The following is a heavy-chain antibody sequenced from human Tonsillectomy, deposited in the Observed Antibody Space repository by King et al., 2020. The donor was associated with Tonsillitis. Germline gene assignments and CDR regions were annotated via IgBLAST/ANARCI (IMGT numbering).Heavy chain of an antibody. CDR1: GFTFSSYG. V-gene: IGHV3-30*18. Sequence: VQLVESGGGVVQPGRSLRLSCAASGFTFSSYGMHWVRPAPGKGLEWVAVISYDGSNKYYADSVKGRFTIARDNSKNTLYLQKNSLRAEDTAVYYCAKGGCSSTSCYSVYWGQGTLVTVSS. D-gene: IGHD2-2*01. CDR2: ISYDGSNK. CDR3: AKGGCSSTSCYSVY. J-gene: IGHJ4*02.